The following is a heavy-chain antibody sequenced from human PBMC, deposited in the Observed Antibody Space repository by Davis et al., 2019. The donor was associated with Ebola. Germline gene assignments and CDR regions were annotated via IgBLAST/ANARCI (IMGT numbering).Heavy chain of an antibody. CDR2: ISGDSSDI. J-gene: IGHJ4*02. Sequence: ESPKPPCVASGFPFISYAMSWVRQPPGMGLEWVSGISGDSSDIKYADSVKGRFTISRDTSKNTVYLQMNSLRADDTAVYYCARRCSDNSAFYRYFDYWGQGTLVTVSS. V-gene: IGHV3-23*01. CDR3: ARRCSDNSAFYRYFDY. D-gene: IGHD3-22*01. CDR1: GFPFISYA.